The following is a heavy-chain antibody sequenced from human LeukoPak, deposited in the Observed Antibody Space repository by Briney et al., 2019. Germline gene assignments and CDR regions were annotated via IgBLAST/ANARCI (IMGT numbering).Heavy chain of an antibody. CDR3: ARLVYCSSTSCETLDY. D-gene: IGHD2-2*01. Sequence: GESLKISCKGSGYSFTSYWIGWVRQMPGKGLEWMGIIYPGDSDTRYSPSFQGQVTISADKSISTAYLQWSSLKASDTAMYYCARLVYCSSTSCETLDYWGQGTLVTVSS. CDR1: GYSFTSYW. V-gene: IGHV5-51*01. J-gene: IGHJ4*02. CDR2: IYPGDSDT.